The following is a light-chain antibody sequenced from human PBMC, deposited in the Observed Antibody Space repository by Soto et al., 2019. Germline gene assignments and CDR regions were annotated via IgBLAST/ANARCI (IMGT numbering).Light chain of an antibody. J-gene: IGLJ3*02. CDR1: SSDVGGYNY. CDR2: DVT. V-gene: IGLV2-14*01. CDR3: SSYTSNSTWV. Sequence: QSALTQPASVSGSPGQSIAISCTGTSSDVGGYNYVSWYQQHPGKAPKLMIYDVTNRPSGVSSRFSGSKSGNTPSLTISGLQAEDEADYYCSSYTSNSTWVFGGGTKVTVL.